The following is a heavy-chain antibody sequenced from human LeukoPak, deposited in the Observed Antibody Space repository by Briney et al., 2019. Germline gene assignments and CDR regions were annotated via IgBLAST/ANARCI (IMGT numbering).Heavy chain of an antibody. CDR1: GFTFSSYS. D-gene: IGHD1-7*01. CDR2: ISSSSSYI. Sequence: PGGSLRLSCAASGFTFSSYSMNWVRQAPGKGLEWVSSISSSSSYIYYVDSVKGRFTISRDNSKNTLYLQMNSLRAEDTAVYYCAESRTSTSYNWNYYFDYWGQGTLVTVSS. V-gene: IGHV3-21*04. J-gene: IGHJ4*02. CDR3: AESRTSTSYNWNYYFDY.